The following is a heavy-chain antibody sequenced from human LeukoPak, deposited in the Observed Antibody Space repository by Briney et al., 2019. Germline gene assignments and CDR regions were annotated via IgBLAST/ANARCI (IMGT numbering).Heavy chain of an antibody. Sequence: SESLSLTCIVCGGSLSSGSYCWSWIRQPAGKGLEWIGRICTSGSTNYNPSLTSRVTISLDTSKNQFSLNLSSVTAAATAVYYCARERGYGGTFDYWGQGTLVTVSS. J-gene: IGHJ4*02. CDR1: GGSLSSGSYC. V-gene: IGHV4-61*02. D-gene: IGHD4-23*01. CDR2: ICTSGST. CDR3: ARERGYGGTFDY.